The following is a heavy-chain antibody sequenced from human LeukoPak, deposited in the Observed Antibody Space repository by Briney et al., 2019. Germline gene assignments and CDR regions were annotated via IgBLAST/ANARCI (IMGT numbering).Heavy chain of an antibody. CDR2: IFASGTA. CDR1: GTRLTNPTYF. J-gene: IGHJ4*02. V-gene: IGHV4-61*01. D-gene: IGHD2-15*01. CDR3: ARFKSGGFYYFDS. Sequence: SETLSLTCSVSGTRLTNPTYFQWSWFRLPPGKGLEFIGKIFASGTAALTPSLKSRVTMSLDTSKNEFSLRLTSVTAEDSAVYYCARFKSGGFYYFDSWGQGTLVTVSS.